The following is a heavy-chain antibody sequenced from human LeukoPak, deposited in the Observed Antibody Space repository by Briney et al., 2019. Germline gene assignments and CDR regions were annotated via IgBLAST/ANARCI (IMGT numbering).Heavy chain of an antibody. V-gene: IGHV4-59*12. CDR1: GGSISSYY. Sequence: PSETLSLTCTVSGGSISSYYWSWIRQPPGKGLEWIGYIYYSGSTNYNPSLKSRVTISVDTSKNQFSLKLSSVTAADTAVYYCARGRRYYYGSGSYTLDVWGQGTTVTVSS. CDR2: IYYSGST. J-gene: IGHJ6*02. CDR3: ARGRRYYYGSGSYTLDV. D-gene: IGHD3-10*01.